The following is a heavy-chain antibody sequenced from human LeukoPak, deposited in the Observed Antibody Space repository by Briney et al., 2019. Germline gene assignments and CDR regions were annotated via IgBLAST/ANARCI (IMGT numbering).Heavy chain of an antibody. J-gene: IGHJ4*02. D-gene: IGHD5-18*01. CDR3: ARGEGGYSYGHFDY. Sequence: SETLSLTCTVAGGSISSYYWSWIRQPPGKGLEWIGYIYYSESTNYNPSLKSRVTISVDTSKNQFSLKLSSVTAADTAVYYCARGEGGYSYGHFDYWGQGTLVTVSS. CDR1: GGSISSYY. V-gene: IGHV4-59*01. CDR2: IYYSEST.